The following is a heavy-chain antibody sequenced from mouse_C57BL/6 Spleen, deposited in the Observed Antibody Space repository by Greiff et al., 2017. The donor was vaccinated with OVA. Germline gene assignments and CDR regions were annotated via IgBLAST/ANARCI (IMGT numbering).Heavy chain of an antibody. CDR1: GYTFTSYW. CDR2: IGPNSGGT. D-gene: IGHD2-4*01. J-gene: IGHJ2*01. CDR3: ARPTYDYPAY. Sequence: QVQLQQPGAELVKPGASVKLSCKASGYTFTSYWMHWVKQRPGRGLEWIGRIGPNSGGTKYNEKFKSKVTLTVDKPSSTAYMQLSSLTSEVAAVYYCARPTYDYPAYWGQGTTLTVSA. V-gene: IGHV1-72*01.